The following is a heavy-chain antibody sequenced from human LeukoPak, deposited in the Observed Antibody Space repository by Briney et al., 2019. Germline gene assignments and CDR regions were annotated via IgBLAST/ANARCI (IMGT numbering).Heavy chain of an antibody. J-gene: IGHJ5*02. CDR1: GGSISSYY. Sequence: PSETLSLTCTVSGGSISSYYWSWIRQPAGKGLEWIGRIYTSGSTNYNPSLKSRVTMSVDTSKNQFSLKLSSVTAADTAVYYCARQPLLLWFGGWFDPWGQGTLVTVSS. CDR3: ARQPLLLWFGGWFDP. D-gene: IGHD3-10*01. CDR2: IYTSGST. V-gene: IGHV4-4*07.